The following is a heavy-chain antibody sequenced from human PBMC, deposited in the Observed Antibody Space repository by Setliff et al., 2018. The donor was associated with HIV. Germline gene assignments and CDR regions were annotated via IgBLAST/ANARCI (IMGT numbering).Heavy chain of an antibody. D-gene: IGHD3-3*01. CDR2: IYSSGTT. CDR1: GGSISSYY. Sequence: SETLSLTCTVSGGSISSYYWTWIRQPPGKGLEWIAYIYSSGTTNYNPSLRIRVTISLDTSKNQFSLKLISVTAADTAVYYCARGVTILVVVTRHNYYMDVWGKGTTVTVSS. J-gene: IGHJ6*03. V-gene: IGHV4-59*01. CDR3: ARGVTILVVVTRHNYYMDV.